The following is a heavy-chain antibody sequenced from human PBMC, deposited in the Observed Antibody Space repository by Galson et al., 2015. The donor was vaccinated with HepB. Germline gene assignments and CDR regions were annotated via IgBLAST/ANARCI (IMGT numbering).Heavy chain of an antibody. J-gene: IGHJ3*02. D-gene: IGHD3-3*01. CDR1: GFTFSSYA. Sequence: SLRLSCAASGFTFSSYAMHWVRQAPGKGLEWVAVISYDGSNKYYADSVKGRFTISRDNSKNTLCLQMNSLRAEDTAVYYCVYGGPYYDFWSDAFDIWGQGTMVTVSS. V-gene: IGHV3-30-3*01. CDR3: VYGGPYYDFWSDAFDI. CDR2: ISYDGSNK.